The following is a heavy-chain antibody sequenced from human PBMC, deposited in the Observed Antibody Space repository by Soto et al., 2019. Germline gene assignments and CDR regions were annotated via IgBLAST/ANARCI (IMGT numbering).Heavy chain of an antibody. CDR2: IWYDGSNK. CDR3: ARDWGTPTGPIDY. CDR1: GFTFSSYG. J-gene: IGHJ4*02. V-gene: IGHV3-33*08. D-gene: IGHD1-1*01. Sequence: GGSLRLSCAASGFTFSSYGMHWVRQAPGKGLEWVAVIWYDGSNKYYADSVKGRFTISRDNSKNTLYLQMNSLRAEDTAVYYCARDWGTPTGPIDYWGQGTLVTVSS.